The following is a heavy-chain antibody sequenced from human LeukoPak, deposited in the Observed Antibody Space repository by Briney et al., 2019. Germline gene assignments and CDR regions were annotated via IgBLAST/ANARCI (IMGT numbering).Heavy chain of an antibody. CDR1: AFPFSSYG. J-gene: IGHJ4*02. CDR3: ASGDYSSGWHLDY. CDR2: IWHDGSYK. V-gene: IGHV3-33*01. D-gene: IGHD6-19*01. Sequence: GGSLRLSCTTSAFPFSSYGMPWVRQAPGKGLEWVAVIWHDGSYKYYADSVKGRFTISRDNSKDTLYLQMNSLKVEDTAEYYCASGDYSSGWHLDYWGQGTLVTVSS.